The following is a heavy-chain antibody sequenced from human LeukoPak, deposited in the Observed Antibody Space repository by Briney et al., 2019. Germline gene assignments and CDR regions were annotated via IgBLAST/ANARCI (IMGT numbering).Heavy chain of an antibody. CDR2: INRSGST. CDR1: GGSFSGYY. D-gene: IGHD3-3*01. V-gene: IGHV4-34*01. CDR3: ATRYDFWSGYYT. J-gene: IGHJ5*02. Sequence: SETLSLTCAVYGGSFSGYYWSWIRQPPGEGPEWIGEINRSGSTNYNPSLKSRVTISVDTSENQFSLRLTSVTAADTAVYYCATRYDFWSGYYTWGQGTLVTVSS.